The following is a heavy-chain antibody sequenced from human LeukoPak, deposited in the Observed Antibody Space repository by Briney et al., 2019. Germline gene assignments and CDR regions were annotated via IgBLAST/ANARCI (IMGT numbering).Heavy chain of an antibody. Sequence: PGGSLRLSCAASGFTFSSYSMNWVRQAPGKGLEWVSSISSSSSYIYYADSVKGRFTISRDNSKNTLYLQMNSLRPEDTAVYYCEAEAHTSGSDSNYWGQETLVTVSS. D-gene: IGHD6-19*01. J-gene: IGHJ4*02. V-gene: IGHV3-21*01. CDR2: ISSSSSYI. CDR3: EAEAHTSGSDSNY. CDR1: GFTFSSYS.